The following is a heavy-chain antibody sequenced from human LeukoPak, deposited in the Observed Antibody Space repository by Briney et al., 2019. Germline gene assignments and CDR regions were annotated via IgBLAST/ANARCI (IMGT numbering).Heavy chain of an antibody. V-gene: IGHV4-30-2*01. CDR2: IYHSGST. CDR1: GGSISSGGYS. CDR3: GILEQQLVVFDY. D-gene: IGHD6-13*01. Sequence: SETLSLTCAVSGGSISSGGYSWSWIRQPPGKGLEWIGYIYHSGSTYYNPSLKSRVTISVDRSKNQFSLKLSSVTAADTAVYWCGILEQQLVVFDYGGQGTLVTVSS. J-gene: IGHJ4*02.